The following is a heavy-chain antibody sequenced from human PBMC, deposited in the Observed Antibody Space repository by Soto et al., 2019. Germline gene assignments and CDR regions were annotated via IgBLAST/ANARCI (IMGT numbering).Heavy chain of an antibody. J-gene: IGHJ2*01. CDR3: ARESMPLTNDWYFDL. CDR1: GGSISGGVHS. Sequence: QVQLQESGPGLVKPSETLSLTCPVSGGSISGGVHSWSWIRQPPGKGLEWIGHIFDSGSTYYNPSLKSRLTISVDTSKNQFSLRLSSVTAADTAVYYCARESMPLTNDWYFDLWGRGTLGTVSS. D-gene: IGHD2-8*01. CDR2: IFDSGST. V-gene: IGHV4-30-4*01.